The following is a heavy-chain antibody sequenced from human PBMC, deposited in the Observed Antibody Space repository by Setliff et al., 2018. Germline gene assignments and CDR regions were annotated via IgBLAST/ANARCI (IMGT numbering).Heavy chain of an antibody. CDR2: LHYTGNT. CDR1: GDSISSSDFY. V-gene: IGHV4-39*01. D-gene: IGHD3-10*01. CDR3: ARHVLYGSGSYGLNY. J-gene: IGHJ4*02. Sequence: SETLSLTCTVSGDSISSSDFYWGWIRQPPGKGLEWIGSLHYTGNTFYNPSLKSRATVIVHTSKKQFSLKLKSMTAADAGVYYCARHVLYGSGSYGLNYWSQGTLVTVSS.